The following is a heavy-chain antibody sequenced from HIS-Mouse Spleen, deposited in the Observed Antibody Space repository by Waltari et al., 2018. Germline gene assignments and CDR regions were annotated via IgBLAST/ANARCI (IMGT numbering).Heavy chain of an antibody. CDR3: AREIPYSSSWYDWYFDL. V-gene: IGHV4-39*07. D-gene: IGHD6-13*01. J-gene: IGHJ2*01. CDR2: IYYSGST. Sequence: QLQLQESGPGLVKPSETLSLTCTVSGGSISSSSYYWGWIRPPPGKGLEGIGSIYYSGSTYYNPSPKSRVTISVDTSKNQFSLKLSSVTAADTAVYYCAREIPYSSSWYDWYFDLWGRGTLVTVSS. CDR1: GGSISSSSYY.